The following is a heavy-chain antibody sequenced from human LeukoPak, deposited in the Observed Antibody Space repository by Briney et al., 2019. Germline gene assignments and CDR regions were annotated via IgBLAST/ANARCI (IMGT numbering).Heavy chain of an antibody. CDR2: IIPIFGTA. Sequence: ASVKVSCKASGGTFSSYAISWVRQAPGRGLEWMGGIIPIFGTANYAQKFQGRVTITADESTSTAYMELSSLRSEDTAVYYCARGSAPYYDILTGTTFDPWGQGTLVTVSS. CDR3: ARGSAPYYDILTGTTFDP. D-gene: IGHD3-9*01. V-gene: IGHV1-69*13. J-gene: IGHJ5*02. CDR1: GGTFSSYA.